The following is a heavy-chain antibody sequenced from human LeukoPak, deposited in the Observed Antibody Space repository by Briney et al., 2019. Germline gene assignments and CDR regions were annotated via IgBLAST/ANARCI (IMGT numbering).Heavy chain of an antibody. D-gene: IGHD2-2*01. CDR3: ARDPVFPVVPAATSCGMDV. CDR2: ISSSSSYI. J-gene: IGHJ6*04. CDR1: GFTFSSYS. Sequence: KPGGSLRLSCAASGFTFSSYSMNWVRQAPGKGLEWGSSISSSSSYIYYADSVKGRFTISRDNAKNSLYLQMNSLRAEDTAVYYCARDPVFPVVPAATSCGMDVWGKGTTVTVSS. V-gene: IGHV3-21*01.